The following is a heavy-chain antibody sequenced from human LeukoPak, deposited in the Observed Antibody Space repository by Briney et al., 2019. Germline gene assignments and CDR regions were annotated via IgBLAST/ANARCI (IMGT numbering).Heavy chain of an antibody. CDR1: GYTFTSYD. V-gene: IGHV1-8*03. Sequence: ASVKVSCEASGYTFTSYDINWVRQATGQGLEWMGWMNPNSGNTGYAQKFQGRVTITRNTSISTAYMELSSLRSEDTAVYYCARGHYYYYMDVWGKGTTVTVSS. J-gene: IGHJ6*03. CDR3: ARGHYYYYMDV. CDR2: MNPNSGNT.